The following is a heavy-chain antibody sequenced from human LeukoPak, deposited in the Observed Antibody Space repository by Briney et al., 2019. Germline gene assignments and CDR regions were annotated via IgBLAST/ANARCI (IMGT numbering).Heavy chain of an antibody. CDR2: ISWNSGSI. Sequence: PGGSLRLSCEASGFTFSDYYMSWIRQAPGKGLEWVSGISWNSGSIGYADSVKGRFTISRDNAKNSLYLQMNSLRAEDTAVYYCAKDLEIYYYYYGMDVWGQGTTVTVSS. D-gene: IGHD5-24*01. J-gene: IGHJ6*02. CDR1: GFTFSDYY. V-gene: IGHV3-11*04. CDR3: AKDLEIYYYYYGMDV.